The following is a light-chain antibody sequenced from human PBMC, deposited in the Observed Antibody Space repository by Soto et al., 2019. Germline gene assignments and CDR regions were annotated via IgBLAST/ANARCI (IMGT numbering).Light chain of an antibody. V-gene: IGLV1-40*01. CDR3: QSYDSSLTVVV. Sequence: QSVLTQPPSVSGAPGQSVTISWTGSSSNIGAANDVHWYQQLPGIAPKLLIYGNSNRPSGVPDRFSGSKSGTSASLAITGLQAEDEADYYCQSYDSSLTVVVFGGGTNLTVL. CDR1: SSNIGAAND. CDR2: GNS. J-gene: IGLJ2*01.